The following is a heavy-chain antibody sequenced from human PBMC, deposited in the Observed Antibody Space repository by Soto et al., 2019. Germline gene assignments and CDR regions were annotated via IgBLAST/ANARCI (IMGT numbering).Heavy chain of an antibody. Sequence: PGGFLRLSCAASGFTFSSYAMHWVRQAPGKGLEWVAVISYDGSNKYYADSVKGRFTISRDNSKNTLYLQMNSLRAEDTAVYYCARDAGGDSSSFGVSNWFDPWGQGTLVTVSS. CDR1: GFTFSSYA. D-gene: IGHD6-6*01. J-gene: IGHJ5*02. CDR2: ISYDGSNK. V-gene: IGHV3-30-3*01. CDR3: ARDAGGDSSSFGVSNWFDP.